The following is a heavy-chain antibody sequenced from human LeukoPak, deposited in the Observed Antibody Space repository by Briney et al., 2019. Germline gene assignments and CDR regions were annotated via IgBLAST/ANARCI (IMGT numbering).Heavy chain of an antibody. D-gene: IGHD1-26*01. CDR3: ATENSGSYYGYFDS. Sequence: GGSLRLSCAASGFTFSGYGMHWVRQAPGKGLEWVAVIWYDGSNKYYADSVKGRFTISRDNSKNTLYLQMNSPRADDTAVYYCATENSGSYYGYFDSWGQGTLVTVSS. J-gene: IGHJ4*03. V-gene: IGHV3-33*01. CDR2: IWYDGSNK. CDR1: GFTFSGYG.